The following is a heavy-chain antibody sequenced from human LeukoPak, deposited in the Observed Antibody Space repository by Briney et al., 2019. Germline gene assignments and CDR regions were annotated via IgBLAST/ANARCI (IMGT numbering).Heavy chain of an antibody. V-gene: IGHV4-34*01. Sequence: SETLSLTCAVYGGSFSGYYWSWIRQPPGKGLEWIGEINHSGSTNYNPSLKCRVAISVDTSKNQFSLKLSSVTAADTAVYYCARVRTRLYCSSTSCRYWYFDLWGRGTLVTVSS. D-gene: IGHD2-2*01. CDR1: GGSFSGYY. CDR2: INHSGST. CDR3: ARVRTRLYCSSTSCRYWYFDL. J-gene: IGHJ2*01.